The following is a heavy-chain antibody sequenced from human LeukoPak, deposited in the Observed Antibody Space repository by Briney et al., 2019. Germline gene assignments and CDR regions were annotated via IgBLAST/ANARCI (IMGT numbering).Heavy chain of an antibody. CDR1: GYTFTSYG. CDR3: ARGRHSSGWPHNWLDP. Sequence: ASVKVSCKASGYTFTSYGISWVRQAPGQGLEWMGWISAYNGNTNYAQKLQGRVTMTTDTSTSTAYMELRSLRSEDTAVYYCARGRHSSGWPHNWLDPWGQGTLVTVSS. V-gene: IGHV1-18*01. D-gene: IGHD6-19*01. CDR2: ISAYNGNT. J-gene: IGHJ5*02.